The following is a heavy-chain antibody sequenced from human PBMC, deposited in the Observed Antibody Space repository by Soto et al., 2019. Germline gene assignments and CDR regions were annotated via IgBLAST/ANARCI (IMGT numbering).Heavy chain of an antibody. Sequence: PGESLKISCKGSGYSFTSYWIGWVLQMPWKGLEWMGIIYPGDSDTRYSPSFQGQVTISADKSISTAYLQWSSLKASDTAMYYCARQGRGYYYGSGSYSPRGPSDNRCQGTLVTVSS. CDR1: GYSFTSYW. J-gene: IGHJ4*02. CDR3: ARQGRGYYYGSGSYSPRGPSDN. V-gene: IGHV5-51*01. CDR2: IYPGDSDT. D-gene: IGHD3-10*01.